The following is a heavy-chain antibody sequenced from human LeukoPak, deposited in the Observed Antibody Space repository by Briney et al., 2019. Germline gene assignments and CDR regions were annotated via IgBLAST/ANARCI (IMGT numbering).Heavy chain of an antibody. CDR2: INHSGST. J-gene: IGHJ4*02. D-gene: IGHD6-19*01. CDR1: GGSFSGYY. Sequence: SETLSLTCAVYGGSFSGYYWSWIRQPPGKGLEWIGEINHSGSTNYNPSLKSRVTISVDTSKNQFSLKLSSVTAADTAVYYCASYLSSDWLYYFDYWGQGTLVTVSS. V-gene: IGHV4-34*01. CDR3: ASYLSSDWLYYFDY.